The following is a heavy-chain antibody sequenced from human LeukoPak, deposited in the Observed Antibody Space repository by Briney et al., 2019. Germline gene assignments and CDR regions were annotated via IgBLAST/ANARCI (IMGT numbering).Heavy chain of an antibody. D-gene: IGHD6-13*01. V-gene: IGHV1-2*02. CDR3: ARVKGKQGNANDY. CDR1: GYTFSGYN. Sequence: ASVKVSCKASGYTFSGYNMHWVRQAPGQGLEWMGWINPNSGGTNYAQKFQGRVTMTRDTSISTAYMELSRLRSDDTAVYYCARVKGKQGNANDYWGQGTLVTVSS. CDR2: INPNSGGT. J-gene: IGHJ4*02.